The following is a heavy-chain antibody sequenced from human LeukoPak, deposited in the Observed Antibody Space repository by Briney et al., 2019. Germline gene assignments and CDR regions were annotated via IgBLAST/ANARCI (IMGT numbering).Heavy chain of an antibody. V-gene: IGHV4-61*01. Sequence: PSETLSLTCTVSGDSVRTNNYYWSWIRQPPGEGLEWIGYIHYSGSTNYNPSLKSRVTISVDTSKNQFSLKLSSVTAADTAVYYCARESPRYYDSSGYYTSYYYYGMDVWGQGTTVTVSS. CDR2: IHYSGST. CDR3: ARESPRYYDSSGYYTSYYYYGMDV. J-gene: IGHJ6*02. D-gene: IGHD3-22*01. CDR1: GDSVRTNNYY.